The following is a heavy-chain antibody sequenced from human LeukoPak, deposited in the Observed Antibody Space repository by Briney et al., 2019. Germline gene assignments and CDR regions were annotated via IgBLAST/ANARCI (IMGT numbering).Heavy chain of an antibody. J-gene: IGHJ4*02. D-gene: IGHD7-27*01. CDR3: ASRKLGNDY. V-gene: IGHV4-59*02. CDR1: GGSVSDYY. CDR2: IYYTGST. Sequence: SETLSLTCTVSGGSVSDYYWSWIRQSPGKGLEWIGYIYYTGSTSYNPSLRSRVTMSADTSKNRFSLKLSSVTAADTAVYYCASRKLGNDYWGQGTLVTVSS.